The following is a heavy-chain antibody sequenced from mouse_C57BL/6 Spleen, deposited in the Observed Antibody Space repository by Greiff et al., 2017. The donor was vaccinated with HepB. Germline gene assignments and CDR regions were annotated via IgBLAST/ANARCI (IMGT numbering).Heavy chain of an antibody. CDR3: ARSIYYYGSSHWYFDV. V-gene: IGHV1-81*01. Sequence: VQLQQSGAELARPGASVKLSCKASGYTFTSYGISWVKQRTGQGLEWIGEIYPRSGNTYYNEKFKGKATLTADKSSSTAYMELRSLTSEDSAVFVCARSIYYYGSSHWYFDVWGTGTTVTVSS. D-gene: IGHD1-1*01. J-gene: IGHJ1*03. CDR1: GYTFTSYG. CDR2: IYPRSGNT.